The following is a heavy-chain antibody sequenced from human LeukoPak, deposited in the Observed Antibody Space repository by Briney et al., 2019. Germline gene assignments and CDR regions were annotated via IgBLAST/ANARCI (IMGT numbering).Heavy chain of an antibody. CDR1: GGSISSSSYY. CDR2: IYYSGST. D-gene: IGHD2-8*02. J-gene: IGHJ4*02. CDR3: ARALGTGLVDY. V-gene: IGHV4-39*07. Sequence: SETLSLTCTVSGGSISSSSYYWGWIRQPPGKGLEWIGSIYYSGSTYYNPSLKSRVTLSLDTSNKRFSLKLNSVTAADTAVYYCARALGTGLVDYWGQGTLVTVSS.